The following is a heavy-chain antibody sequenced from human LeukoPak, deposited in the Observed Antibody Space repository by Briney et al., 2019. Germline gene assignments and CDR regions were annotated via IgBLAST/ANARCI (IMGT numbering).Heavy chain of an antibody. CDR1: GGSISSSRYY. V-gene: IGHV4-39*01. D-gene: IGHD2-2*01. J-gene: IGHJ3*02. CDR3: ATTDLGSCSSSRCSEDAFDI. Sequence: SETLSLTCTVSGGSISSSRYYRAWIRQPPGKGLEWIGNSYYAGGAHYNPSLKSRALISLDTSKKEISLRLTSVTAADTARYYCATTDLGSCSSSRCSEDAFDIWGRGTMVAVSS. CDR2: SYYAGGA.